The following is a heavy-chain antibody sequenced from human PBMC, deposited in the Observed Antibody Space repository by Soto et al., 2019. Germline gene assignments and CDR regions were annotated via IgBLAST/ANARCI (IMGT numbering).Heavy chain of an antibody. V-gene: IGHV3-48*03. Sequence: WGSLLLSCTSFVFSLSIYEMDWVRQAPGKGLEWVSHISRSGSPIYYADSVKGRFTISRDNAKNSVFLQMNSLRAEDTAVYYCARVFGDYLIDAFDIWGQGTMVTVSS. CDR2: ISRSGSPI. J-gene: IGHJ3*02. CDR1: VFSLSIYE. CDR3: ARVFGDYLIDAFDI. D-gene: IGHD4-17*01.